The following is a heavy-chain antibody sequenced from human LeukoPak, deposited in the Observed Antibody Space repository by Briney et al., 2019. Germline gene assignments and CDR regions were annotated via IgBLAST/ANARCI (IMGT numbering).Heavy chain of an antibody. CDR3: ARVPMVYCSGGSCQLDY. CDR2: ISSSSSYI. Sequence: GGSLRLSCAASGFTFSSYWMSWVRQAPGKGLEWVSSISSSSSYIYYADSVKGRFTISRDNAKNSLYLQMNSLRAEGTAVYYCARVPMVYCSGGSCQLDYWGQGTLVTVSS. D-gene: IGHD2-15*01. CDR1: GFTFSSYW. V-gene: IGHV3-21*01. J-gene: IGHJ4*02.